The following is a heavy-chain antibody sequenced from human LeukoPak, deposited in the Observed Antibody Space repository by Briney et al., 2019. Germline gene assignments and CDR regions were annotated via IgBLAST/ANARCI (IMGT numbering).Heavy chain of an antibody. V-gene: IGHV3-30-3*01. CDR2: ISYDGSNK. D-gene: IGHD6-13*01. CDR1: GFTFSSYA. J-gene: IGHJ4*02. CDR3: ARTDPGYSSSPPTL. Sequence: GGSLRLSCAASGFTFSSYAMHSVRQAPDKGLEWVAVISYDGSNKYYADSVKGRFTISRDNSENTLYLQMNSLRAEDTAVYYYARTDPGYSSSPPTLWGQGTLVTVFS.